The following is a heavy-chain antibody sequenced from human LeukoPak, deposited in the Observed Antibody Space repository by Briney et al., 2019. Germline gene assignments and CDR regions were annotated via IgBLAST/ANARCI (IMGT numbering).Heavy chain of an antibody. D-gene: IGHD2-2*01. CDR1: GDSISSNSYY. V-gene: IGHV4-39*01. J-gene: IGHJ4*02. CDR3: ARHGVVVIPAALVT. Sequence: KASETLSLTCTVSGDSISSNSYYWIWIRQPPGKGLEWIGSVYYSGSTYYNPSLKSRVTISIDTSKNQFSLKLNAVTAADTAVYYCARHGVVVIPAALVTWGQRTLFTVS. CDR2: VYYSGST.